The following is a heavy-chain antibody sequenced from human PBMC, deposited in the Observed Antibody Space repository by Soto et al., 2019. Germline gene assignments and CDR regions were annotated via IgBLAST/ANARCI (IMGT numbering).Heavy chain of an antibody. CDR3: ARGYCSGGICPIDY. CDR1: GYTFTTNG. J-gene: IGHJ4*02. Sequence: ASVKVSCKASGYTFTTNGISWVRQAPGQGLEWMGWINPHDGNTVYEQNLQGRVTMTTDTSTSTAYMELRSLRSDDTALYFCARGYCSGGICPIDYWGQGTLVTVSS. CDR2: INPHDGNT. V-gene: IGHV1-18*01. D-gene: IGHD2-15*01.